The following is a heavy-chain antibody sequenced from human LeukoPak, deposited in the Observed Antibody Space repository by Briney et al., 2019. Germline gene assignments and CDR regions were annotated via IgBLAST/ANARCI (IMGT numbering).Heavy chain of an antibody. CDR3: ARDSYYYDSSDYWFDY. CDR1: GGSISSYY. Sequence: SETLSLTCTVSGGSISSYYWSWIRQPPGKGLEWIGYIYYSGSTNYNPSLKSRVTISVDTSKNQFSLKLSSVTAADTAVYYCARDSYYYDSSDYWFDYWGQGTLVTVSS. D-gene: IGHD3-22*01. J-gene: IGHJ4*02. CDR2: IYYSGST. V-gene: IGHV4-59*12.